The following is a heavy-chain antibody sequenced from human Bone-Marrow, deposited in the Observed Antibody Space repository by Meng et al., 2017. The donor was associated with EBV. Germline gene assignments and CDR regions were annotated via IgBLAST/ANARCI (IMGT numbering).Heavy chain of an antibody. V-gene: IGHV3-21*01. CDR1: GSTVSSYS. CDR3: ARGPLTYYDFWSGYFGSYYFDD. CDR2: ISSSSSYI. J-gene: IGHJ4*02. Sequence: EVQLVESGGXLVRPGGSLRLSCAASGSTVSSYSMNWVCQAPGKGLEWVSSISSSSSYIYYADSVKGRFTISRDNAKNSLYLQMNSLRAEDTAVYYCARGPLTYYDFWSGYFGSYYFDDWGQGTLVTVSS. D-gene: IGHD3-3*01.